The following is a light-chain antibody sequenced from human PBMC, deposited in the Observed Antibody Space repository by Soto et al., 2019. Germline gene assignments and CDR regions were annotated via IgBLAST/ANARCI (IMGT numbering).Light chain of an antibody. V-gene: IGKV3-15*01. CDR2: GIS. CDR1: QSVCSW. J-gene: IGKJ2*01. CDR3: KQYNNWYA. Sequence: EIVMRQSPATLSVSPGERATLSCRASQSVCSWLTWYQQKPGQPPRVLIYGISTRATGVAARFSGSGSGSEFTLTISSPQSEDSAVHYCKQYNNWYAFGQGTKLEIK.